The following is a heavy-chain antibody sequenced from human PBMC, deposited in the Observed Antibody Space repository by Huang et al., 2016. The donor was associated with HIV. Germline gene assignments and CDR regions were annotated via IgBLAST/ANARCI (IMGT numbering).Heavy chain of an antibody. J-gene: IGHJ4*02. CDR1: EYTLTELS. D-gene: IGHD3-9*01. CDR2: FDPEIGET. V-gene: IGHV1-24*01. CDR3: ATGFDVFFDF. Sequence: QVQLVQSRAEVKKPGASVKVSCKVSEYTLTELSIHWVRQPPGKGLEWMGGFDPEIGETSYAQKFQGRVTMTEDTSTETAVMELSGLRPEDTAVYYCATGFDVFFDFWGQGTLVTVSS.